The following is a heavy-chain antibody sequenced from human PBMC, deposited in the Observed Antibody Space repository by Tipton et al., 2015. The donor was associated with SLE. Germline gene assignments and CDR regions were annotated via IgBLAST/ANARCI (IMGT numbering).Heavy chain of an antibody. V-gene: IGHV4-39*01. D-gene: IGHD3-22*01. CDR2: IHYSGDT. J-gene: IGHJ4*02. CDR3: ARLGGYYDSSGYSYYFDY. CDR1: GGSISTNTYF. Sequence: TLSLTCTVSGGSISTNTYFWGWIRQPPGKGLEWIGNIHYSGDTYYNPSLRSRVTISVDTSKNQFSLKLSSVTAADTAMYYCARLGGYYDSSGYSYYFDYWGQGTLVTVSS.